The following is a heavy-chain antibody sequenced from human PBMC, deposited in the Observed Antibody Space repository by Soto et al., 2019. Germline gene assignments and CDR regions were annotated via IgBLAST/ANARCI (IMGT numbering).Heavy chain of an antibody. CDR3: ARRGSGSYYDY. V-gene: IGHV3-23*01. CDR1: GFTFCSYA. CDR2: ISGSGDST. D-gene: IGHD1-26*01. Sequence: EVQVLESGGGLVQPGGSLRLSCAASGFTFCSYAMRCVRQAPVKGLEWVSAISGSGDSTYYEDSVKGRFTITRDNSKITLYLPMNSLSAEDTDVYYWARRGSGSYYDYWGQGPMVTVAS. J-gene: IGHJ4*02.